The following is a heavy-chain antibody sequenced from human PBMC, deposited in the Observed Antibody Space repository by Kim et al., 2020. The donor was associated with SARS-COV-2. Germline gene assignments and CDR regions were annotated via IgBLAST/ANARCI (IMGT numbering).Heavy chain of an antibody. V-gene: IGHV4-30-2*01. D-gene: IGHD3-10*01. J-gene: IGHJ3*02. CDR3: ARGGVRGVYFAFDI. CDR1: DGSISNGHYS. CDR2: IYHSGST. Sequence: SETLSLTCVVSDGSISNGHYSWSWIRQPPGKGLEWIGYIYHSGSTYYNPSLKSRVTISEQRSKNQFSLKLSSVTAADTAVYYCARGGVRGVYFAFDIWGQGTMVTVSS.